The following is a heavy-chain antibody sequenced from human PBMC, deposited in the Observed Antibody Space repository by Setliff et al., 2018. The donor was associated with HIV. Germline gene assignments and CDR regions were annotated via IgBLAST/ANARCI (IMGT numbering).Heavy chain of an antibody. J-gene: IGHJ4*02. V-gene: IGHV4-61*02. CDR2: IYTSGST. D-gene: IGHD3-3*01. Sequence: SLTCTVSGGSISSGSYYWSWIRQPAGKGLEWIGRIYTSGSTNYNPSLKSRVTISVDTSKNQFSLKLSSVTAADTAVYYCAGSWSGYPLSFGYWGQGTLVTVSS. CDR1: GGSISSGSYY. CDR3: AGSWSGYPLSFGY.